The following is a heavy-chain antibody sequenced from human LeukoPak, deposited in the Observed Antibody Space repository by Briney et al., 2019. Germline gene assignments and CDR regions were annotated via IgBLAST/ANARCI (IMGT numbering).Heavy chain of an antibody. CDR2: ISSSTSSTI. CDR1: GFTFSSYS. J-gene: IGHJ4*02. Sequence: GGSLRLSCAASGFTFSSYSMIWVRQAPGKGLEWVSYISSSTSSTIYYADSVKGRFTISRDNAKNSLYLQMNSLRAEDTAVYYCARVRPQSVDYWGQGTLVTVSS. V-gene: IGHV3-48*04. D-gene: IGHD6-19*01. CDR3: ARVRPQSVDY.